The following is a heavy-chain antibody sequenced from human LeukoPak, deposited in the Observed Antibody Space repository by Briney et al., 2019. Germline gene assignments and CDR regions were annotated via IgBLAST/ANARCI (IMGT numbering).Heavy chain of an antibody. CDR1: GFTFSSYW. CDR2: IKRDGSEK. Sequence: PGGSLRLSCAASGFTFSSYWMTWVCQAPGKGLEWVANIKRDGSEKYYVDSVKGRFTFSRDNAKNSLYLQMNSLRAEDTAVYYCARGTSGAFDRWGQGTLVTVSS. J-gene: IGHJ5*02. CDR3: ARGTSGAFDR. D-gene: IGHD1-14*01. V-gene: IGHV3-7*01.